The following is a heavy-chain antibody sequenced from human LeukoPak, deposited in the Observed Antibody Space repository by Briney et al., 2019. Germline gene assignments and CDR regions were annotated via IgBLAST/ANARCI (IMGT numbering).Heavy chain of an antibody. CDR2: ISSSSSYI. J-gene: IGHJ6*03. Sequence: SGGSLRLSCAASGFTFSSYSMNWVRQAPGKGLEWVSSISSSSSYIYYADSVKGRFTISRDNAKNSLYLQMNSLRAEDTAVYYCARCPGYCSSTSCSYYYMDVWGKGTTVTVSS. CDR3: ARCPGYCSSTSCSYYYMDV. V-gene: IGHV3-21*01. D-gene: IGHD2-2*01. CDR1: GFTFSSYS.